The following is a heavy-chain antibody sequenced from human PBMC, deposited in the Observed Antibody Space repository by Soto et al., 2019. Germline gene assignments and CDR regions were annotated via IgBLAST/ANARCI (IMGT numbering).Heavy chain of an antibody. J-gene: IGHJ5*02. D-gene: IGHD3-10*01. V-gene: IGHV4-30-2*01. Sequence: PSETLSLTCAVSGGSITSGNSYSWSWIRQPPGKGLEWIGSISHTGSTSYNPSLKSRLTMSVDKSKNQFSLRLSSVTAADMAVYYCARAVAPYFGTWFDPSGRVIRVTVSS. CDR2: ISHTGST. CDR3: ARAVAPYFGTWFDP. CDR1: GGSITSGNSYS.